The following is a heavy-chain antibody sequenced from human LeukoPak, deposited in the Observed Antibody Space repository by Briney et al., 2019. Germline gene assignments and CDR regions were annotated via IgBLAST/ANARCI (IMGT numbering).Heavy chain of an antibody. CDR3: ASDVGYTSSWSYGLDY. CDR1: GFTFNTYG. V-gene: IGHV3-33*01. Sequence: PGGSLRLSCAASGFTFNTYGMHWVRQAPGKGPEWVAVIWYDGSNQYYADSVKGRFTVSRDNSKNTLYLQMNSLRAEDTAVYYCASDVGYTSSWSYGLDYWGQGTLVTVSS. CDR2: IWYDGSNQ. D-gene: IGHD6-13*01. J-gene: IGHJ4*02.